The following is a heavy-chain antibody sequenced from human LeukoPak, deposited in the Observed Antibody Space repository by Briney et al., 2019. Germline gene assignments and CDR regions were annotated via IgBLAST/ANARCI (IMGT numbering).Heavy chain of an antibody. V-gene: IGHV5-51*01. D-gene: IGHD3-10*01. J-gene: IGHJ5*01. CDR1: GYSFPSYW. CDR3: ARQNERGRREFDS. CDR2: IYPGDSDT. Sequence: GESPKISCTGPGYSFPSYWIGWVRQFPGKGMEWMGIIYPGDSDTTYSPSFQGHVTISVDKSINTAYRQWSSLKASDTAMYYCARQNERGRREFDSWGQGTLVTVSS.